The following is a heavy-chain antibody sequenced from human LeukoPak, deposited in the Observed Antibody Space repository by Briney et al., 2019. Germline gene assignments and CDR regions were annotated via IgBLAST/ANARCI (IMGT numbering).Heavy chain of an antibody. D-gene: IGHD3-10*01. CDR1: GFTFSSYG. V-gene: IGHV3-30*02. Sequence: GGSLRLSCAASGFTFSSYGMHWVRQAPGKGLEWVAFIRYDGSNKYYADSVKGRFTISRDNSKNTLYLQMNSLRAEDTAVYYCAKDPGYYGSGSYYQYNWFDPWGQGTLVTVSS. CDR2: IRYDGSNK. J-gene: IGHJ5*02. CDR3: AKDPGYYGSGSYYQYNWFDP.